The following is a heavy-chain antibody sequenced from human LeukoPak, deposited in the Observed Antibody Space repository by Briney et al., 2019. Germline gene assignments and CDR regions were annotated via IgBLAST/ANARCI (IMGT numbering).Heavy chain of an antibody. V-gene: IGHV1-2*02. CDR1: GYTFTGYY. D-gene: IGHD2-2*01. J-gene: IGHJ1*01. Sequence: ASVKVSCKASGYTFTGYYMHWVRQAPGQGLEWMGWINPNRGGTNYAQKFQGRVTMTRDTSISTAYMELSRLRSDDTAVYYCATSLYCSSTNCYALYFHHWGQGTLVTVSS. CDR2: INPNRGGT. CDR3: ATSLYCSSTNCYALYFHH.